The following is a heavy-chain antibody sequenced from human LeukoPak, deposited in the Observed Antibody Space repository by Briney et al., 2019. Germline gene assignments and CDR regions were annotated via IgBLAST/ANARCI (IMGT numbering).Heavy chain of an antibody. CDR3: AKAPVTTCRGAFCYPFAY. CDR1: GFTFSSYA. V-gene: IGHV3-23*01. CDR2: ISDTGNT. Sequence: GGSLRLSCAAYGFTFSSYAVSWDRQAQGKGLEWVSAISDTGNTYHADSVKGRFTISRASSKNTLFLKMNRLRPEAAAVYYWAKAPVTTCRGAFCYPFAYCSLGSLVTVSS. J-gene: IGHJ4*02. D-gene: IGHD2-15*01.